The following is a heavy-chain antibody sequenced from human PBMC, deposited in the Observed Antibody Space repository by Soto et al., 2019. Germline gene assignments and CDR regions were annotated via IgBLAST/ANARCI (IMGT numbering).Heavy chain of an antibody. CDR2: MNPDTGDT. Sequence: GASVKVSCKTSGYIFSNHDINWVRQVTGQGLEWMGWMNPDTGDTGYAQRFQGRVTMTRNSSIRTAYMELSSLRSEDTAVYYCARARYCSSTSCYRPYYYYYYGMDVWGQGTTVTVSS. CDR1: GYIFSNHD. V-gene: IGHV1-8*01. D-gene: IGHD2-2*01. J-gene: IGHJ6*02. CDR3: ARARYCSSTSCYRPYYYYYYGMDV.